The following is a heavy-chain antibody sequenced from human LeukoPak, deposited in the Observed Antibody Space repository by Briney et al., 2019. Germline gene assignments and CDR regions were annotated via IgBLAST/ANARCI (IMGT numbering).Heavy chain of an antibody. CDR3: AKSYYYDSNGYYLDAQAHGYFDY. CDR2: ISGGGGST. Sequence: GGSLRLSCAASGFSSSSYAMSWVRQAPGKGLEWVSAISGGGGSTYYADSVKGRFTISRDNSRNTLYLQMNSLRVEDAAEYYCAKSYYYDSNGYYLDAQAHGYFDYWGQGTLVTVSS. V-gene: IGHV3-23*01. CDR1: GFSSSSYA. D-gene: IGHD3-22*01. J-gene: IGHJ4*02.